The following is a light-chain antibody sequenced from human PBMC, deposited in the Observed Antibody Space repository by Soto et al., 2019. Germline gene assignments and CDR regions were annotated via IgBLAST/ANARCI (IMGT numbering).Light chain of an antibody. V-gene: IGKV3-20*01. Sequence: EIVLTHSPVTLSFSPLERATLSFRASQSVSSYLAWYQQKPGQAPRLLIYDASSRATGIPDRFSGGGSGTDFTLTISRLEPEDFAVYYCQKFSSYPLNFGGGTKVDIK. CDR3: QKFSSYPLN. CDR1: QSVSSY. J-gene: IGKJ4*01. CDR2: DAS.